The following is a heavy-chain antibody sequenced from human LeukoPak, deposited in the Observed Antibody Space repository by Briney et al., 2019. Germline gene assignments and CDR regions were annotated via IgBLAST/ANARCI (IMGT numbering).Heavy chain of an antibody. Sequence: GGSLRLSCAASGFTFSSYAMSWVRQAPGKGLEWVSAISGSGGSTYYADPVKGRFTISRDNSKNTLYLQMNSLRAEDTAVYYWANQVVDAQYGCSIDDWGKGTMVTVSS. CDR2: ISGSGGST. J-gene: IGHJ6*03. CDR1: GFTFSSYA. D-gene: IGHD2-15*01. V-gene: IGHV3-23*01. CDR3: ANQVVDAQYGCSIDD.